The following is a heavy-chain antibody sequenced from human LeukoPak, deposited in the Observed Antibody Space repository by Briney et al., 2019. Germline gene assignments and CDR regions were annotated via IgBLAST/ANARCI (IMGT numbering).Heavy chain of an antibody. CDR2: IYYSGST. V-gene: IGHV4-59*01. Sequence: PSETLSLTCTVPGGSISSYYWSWIRQPPGKGLEWIGYIYYSGSTNYNPSLKSRVTISVDTSKNQFSLKLSSVPATDTAVYYCARGDLDILTGYPSRGGDVWGQGTTVTVSS. D-gene: IGHD3-9*01. CDR3: ARGDLDILTGYPSRGGDV. CDR1: GGSISSYY. J-gene: IGHJ6*02.